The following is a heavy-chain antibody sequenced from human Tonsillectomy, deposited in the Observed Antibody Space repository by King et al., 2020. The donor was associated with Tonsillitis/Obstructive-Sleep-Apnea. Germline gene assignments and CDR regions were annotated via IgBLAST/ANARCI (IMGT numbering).Heavy chain of an antibody. D-gene: IGHD2-15*01. J-gene: IGHJ4*02. Sequence: QLVQSGAEVKKPGGSVKVSCKASGYTFTGYYMHWVRQAPGQGLEWMGWINPNSGGTNYAQKFQGRVTMTRDTSISTAYMGLSRLRADDTAVYYCARDHYLLSGFLDYWGQGTLVTVSS. CDR2: INPNSGGT. V-gene: IGHV1-2*02. CDR3: ARDHYLLSGFLDY. CDR1: GYTFTGYY.